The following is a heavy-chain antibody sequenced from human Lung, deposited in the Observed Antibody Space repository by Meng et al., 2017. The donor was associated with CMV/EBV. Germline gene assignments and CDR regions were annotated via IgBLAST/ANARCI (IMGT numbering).Heavy chain of an antibody. J-gene: IGHJ5*02. CDR1: GFTFSSYS. CDR2: ISMSSSDI. Sequence: GESLKIPCAAPGFTFSSYSMNWVRQAPGKGLEWVSYISMSSSDIYYADSVKGRFTISRDNAKKSLYLQMNSLRAEDTAVYYCARIKYDFWGTNWFDPWGQGTLVTVSS. V-gene: IGHV3-21*01. D-gene: IGHD3-3*01. CDR3: ARIKYDFWGTNWFDP.